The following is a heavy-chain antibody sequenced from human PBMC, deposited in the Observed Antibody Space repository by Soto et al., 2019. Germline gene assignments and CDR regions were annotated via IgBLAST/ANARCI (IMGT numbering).Heavy chain of an antibody. CDR2: NSDGSGT. D-gene: IGHD2-15*01. V-gene: IGHV3-74*01. J-gene: IGHJ6*02. CDR1: GFDFSNSW. Sequence: EVQLVESGGGLVKPGGSLRLSCAASGFDFSNSWIHWVRQGPGKGLVWVSHNSDGSGTTYADSVKGRFTISRDNAKNTVYLQMNSLRAEDTAVYYCAKDTAYAMDVWGQGTTVTVSS. CDR3: AKDTAYAMDV.